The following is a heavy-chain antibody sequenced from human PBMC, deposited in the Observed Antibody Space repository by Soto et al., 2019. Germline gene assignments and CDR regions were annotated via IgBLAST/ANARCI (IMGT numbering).Heavy chain of an antibody. CDR3: AAAGYSGYDPFDY. CDR1: GFTFTSSA. Sequence: SVKVSCKASGFTFTSSAVQWVRQARGQRLEWIGWIVVGSGNTNYAQKFQERVTITRDMSTSTAYMELSSLRSEDTAVYYCAAAGYSGYDPFDYWGQGTLVTVSS. D-gene: IGHD5-12*01. CDR2: IVVGSGNT. V-gene: IGHV1-58*01. J-gene: IGHJ4*02.